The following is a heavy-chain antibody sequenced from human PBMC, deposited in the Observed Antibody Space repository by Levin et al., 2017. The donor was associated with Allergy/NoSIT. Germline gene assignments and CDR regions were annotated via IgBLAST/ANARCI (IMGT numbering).Heavy chain of an antibody. Sequence: ASVKVSCKTSGGTFSSYAINWVRQAPGQGLEWLGGLIPMFGAANYAQNFQGRLAITADDSTRTAYMELRSLRSEDTAVYYCARVGYFGSGFSPFDYWGQGTLVTVSS. V-gene: IGHV1-69*13. D-gene: IGHD3-10*01. J-gene: IGHJ4*02. CDR1: GGTFSSYA. CDR3: ARVGYFGSGFSPFDY. CDR2: LIPMFGAA.